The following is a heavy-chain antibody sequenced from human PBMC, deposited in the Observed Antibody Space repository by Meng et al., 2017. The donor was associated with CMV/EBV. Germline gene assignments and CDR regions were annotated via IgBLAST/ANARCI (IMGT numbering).Heavy chain of an antibody. V-gene: IGHV3-74*01. J-gene: IGHJ5*02. CDR3: ARHGEGGWFDP. CDR2: INSDGSST. CDR1: GFTFSSYW. Sequence: GGSLRLSCAASGFTFSSYWMHWVRQAPGKGLVWVSRINSDGSSTSYADSVKGRFTISRDNAKNTLYLQMNSLRAEDTAVYYCARHGEGGWFDPRGQGTLVTVSS. D-gene: IGHD3-10*01.